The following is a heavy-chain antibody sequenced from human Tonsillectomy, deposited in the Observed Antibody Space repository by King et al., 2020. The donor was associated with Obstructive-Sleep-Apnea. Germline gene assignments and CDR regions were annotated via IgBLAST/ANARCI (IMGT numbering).Heavy chain of an antibody. J-gene: IGHJ4*02. D-gene: IGHD3-22*01. Sequence: VQLVESGGGVVQPGRSLRLSCAASGFTFSSNALHWVRQAPGKGLEWVAVISYDGSNKYYADSVKGRFTISRDNSKNTLYLQMNSLRAEDTAVYYCARTPDSSGYFPFDYWGQGTLVTVSS. CDR2: ISYDGSNK. CDR1: GFTFSSNA. V-gene: IGHV3-30*04. CDR3: ARTPDSSGYFPFDY.